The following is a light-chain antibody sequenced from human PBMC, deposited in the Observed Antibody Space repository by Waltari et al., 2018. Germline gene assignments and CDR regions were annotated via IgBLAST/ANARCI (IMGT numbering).Light chain of an antibody. CDR1: QSISIW. J-gene: IGKJ5*01. V-gene: IGKV1-5*03. Sequence: DIQMTQSPSTLSASVGDRVTITCRASQSISIWLAWFPQKPGKAPTLLIYKASSLESGVPSRFSGSGSGKEFTLTISSLQPDDFATYFCQQYVSYPITFGQGTRLEIK. CDR3: QQYVSYPIT. CDR2: KAS.